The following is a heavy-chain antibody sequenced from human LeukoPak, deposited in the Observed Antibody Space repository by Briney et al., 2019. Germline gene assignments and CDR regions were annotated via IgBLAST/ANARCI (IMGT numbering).Heavy chain of an antibody. V-gene: IGHV4-39*07. J-gene: IGHJ4*02. CDR3: ASGLDY. CDR1: GGSISGTSYS. CDR2: IYYSGSA. D-gene: IGHD3-22*01. Sequence: PSETLSLTCTVSGGSISGTSYSWGWIRQPPRKGLEWIGKIYYSGSAYYNPSLKSRVTISLDTSNNQFSLQLSSVTAADTAVYYCASGLDYWGQGILVTVSS.